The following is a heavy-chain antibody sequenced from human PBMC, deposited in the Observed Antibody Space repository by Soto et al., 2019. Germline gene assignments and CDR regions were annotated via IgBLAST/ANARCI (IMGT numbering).Heavy chain of an antibody. CDR3: ARGGIGYYGSGSYRRWSDP. J-gene: IGHJ5*02. D-gene: IGHD3-10*01. CDR1: GGSFSGYY. Sequence: LSLTCAVYGGSFSGYYWSWIRQPPGKGLEWIGEINHSGSTNYNPSLKSRVTISVDTSKNQFSLKLSSVTAADTAVYYCARGGIGYYGSGSYRRWSDPWGQGTLVTVSS. CDR2: INHSGST. V-gene: IGHV4-34*01.